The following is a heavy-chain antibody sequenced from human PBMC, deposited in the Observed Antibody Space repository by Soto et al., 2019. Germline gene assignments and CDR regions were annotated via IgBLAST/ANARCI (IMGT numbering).Heavy chain of an antibody. J-gene: IGHJ4*02. CDR2: INAGNGNT. V-gene: IGHV1-3*01. CDR1: GYTFTNYA. CDR3: ARSSGYYYLEY. D-gene: IGHD3-22*01. Sequence: QVQLVQSGAEVKKPGASVKVSCKASGYTFTNYAMHWVRQAPGQRLEWMRWINAGNGNTKYSQQFQGRVTITRDTYASTAYMELSSLRSEETAVYYCARSSGYYYLEYWGQGTLVTVSS.